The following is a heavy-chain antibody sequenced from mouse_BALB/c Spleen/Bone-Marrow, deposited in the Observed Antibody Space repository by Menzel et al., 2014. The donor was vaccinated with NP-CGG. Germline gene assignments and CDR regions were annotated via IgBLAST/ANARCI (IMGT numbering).Heavy chain of an antibody. Sequence: EVQLQPSGPALVKPGNSMKISCKASGYSFTGYTMNWVRQTLGTHLEWIGLINPYNGGTSYNQKFKGKATLTVDKVSSTAYMELLSLTSEDSAVYYCARGVVARFYFDYWGQGTTLTVSS. CDR2: INPYNGGT. V-gene: IGHV1-18*01. CDR1: GYSFTGYT. J-gene: IGHJ2*01. CDR3: ARGVVARFYFDY. D-gene: IGHD1-1*01.